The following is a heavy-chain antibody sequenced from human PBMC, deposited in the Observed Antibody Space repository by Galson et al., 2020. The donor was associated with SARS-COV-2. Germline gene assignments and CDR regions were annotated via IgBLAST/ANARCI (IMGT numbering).Heavy chain of an antibody. Sequence: SVKVSCKASGGTFSSYTISWVRQAPGQGLEWMGRIIPILGIANYAQKFQGRVTITADKSTSTAYMELSSLRSEDTAVYYCASAKGGVTIGFDYWGQGTLVTVSS. CDR3: ASAKGGVTIGFDY. J-gene: IGHJ4*02. V-gene: IGHV1-69*02. CDR2: IIPILGIA. CDR1: GGTFSSYT. D-gene: IGHD2-8*02.